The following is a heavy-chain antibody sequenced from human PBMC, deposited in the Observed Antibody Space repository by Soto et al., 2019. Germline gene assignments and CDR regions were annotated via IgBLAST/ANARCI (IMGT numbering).Heavy chain of an antibody. CDR1: GGSISVYY. V-gene: IGHV4-59*01. D-gene: IGHD1-26*01. J-gene: IGHJ4*02. CDR3: ARGVGSSPPRY. Sequence: SETLSLTCTISGGSISVYYWSWIRQPPGQALEWIGYIYDSGSPYYNPSLRSRVIISADTSKNQISLKLTSATAADTAVYYCARGVGSSPPRYWGRGTLVTVSS. CDR2: IYDSGSP.